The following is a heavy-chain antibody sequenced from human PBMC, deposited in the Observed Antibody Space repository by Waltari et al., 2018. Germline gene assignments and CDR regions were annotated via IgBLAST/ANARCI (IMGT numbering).Heavy chain of an antibody. J-gene: IGHJ6*02. CDR3: ARCPPLGTGYYYGMDV. CDR1: GGSISSRRYY. V-gene: IGHV4-39*07. Sequence: QLPLQASGPGLVKPSETLSLTCTVSGGSISSRRYYWGWIRQPPGKGLEWIGSIYYSGSTYYNPSLKSRVTISVDTSKNQFSLKLSSVTAADTAVYYCARCPPLGTGYYYGMDVWGQGTTVTVSS. CDR2: IYYSGST. D-gene: IGHD1-1*01.